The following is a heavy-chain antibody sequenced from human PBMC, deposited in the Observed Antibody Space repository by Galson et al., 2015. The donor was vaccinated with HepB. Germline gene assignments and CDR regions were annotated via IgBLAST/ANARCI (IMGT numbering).Heavy chain of an antibody. J-gene: IGHJ4*02. CDR2: ISYDGSNE. Sequence: SLRLSCAASGSTFSSYAMHWVRQAPGRGLEWVAVISYDGSNEYYADSVKGRFTISTDNSKNTLYLQMNSLRAEDTALYYCARELKYYYGSGSYVSEYYFDYWGQATLVTVSS. CDR3: ARELKYYYGSGSYVSEYYFDY. V-gene: IGHV3-30-3*01. CDR1: GSTFSSYA. D-gene: IGHD3-10*01.